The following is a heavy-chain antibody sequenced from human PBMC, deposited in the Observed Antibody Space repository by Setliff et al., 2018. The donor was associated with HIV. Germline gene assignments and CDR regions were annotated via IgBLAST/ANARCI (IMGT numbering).Heavy chain of an antibody. Sequence: LSLTCTVSGGSIRSGDYYWSWIRQHPGKGLEWIGYIYHTGSVYYNPSLKSRVTISVDTSKNQFSLKLSSVTAADTAVYYWARADDYYDSSGYYRYYYYGMDVWGQGTTVTVSS. D-gene: IGHD3-22*01. CDR3: ARADDYYDSSGYYRYYYYGMDV. J-gene: IGHJ6*02. CDR1: GGSIRSGDYY. CDR2: IYHTGSV. V-gene: IGHV4-30-4*08.